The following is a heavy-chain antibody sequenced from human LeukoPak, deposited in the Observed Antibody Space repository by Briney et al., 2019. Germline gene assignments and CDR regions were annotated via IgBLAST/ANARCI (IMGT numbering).Heavy chain of an antibody. D-gene: IGHD6-13*01. Sequence: SSVKVSCKASGGTFSSYAISWVRQAPGQGLEWMGRIIPIFGIANYAQKFQGRVTITADKSTSTAYMELSSLRSEDTAVYYCARSQVGSSWYNWFDPWGQGTLVTVSS. J-gene: IGHJ5*02. CDR1: GGTFSSYA. CDR3: ARSQVGSSWYNWFDP. V-gene: IGHV1-69*04. CDR2: IIPIFGIA.